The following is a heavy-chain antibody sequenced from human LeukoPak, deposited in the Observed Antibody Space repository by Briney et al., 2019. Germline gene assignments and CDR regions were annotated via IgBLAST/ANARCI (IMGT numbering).Heavy chain of an antibody. CDR3: ARHAVSGWYGFDY. Sequence: SETLSLTCTVSGGSISSYYWSWIRQPPGKGLEWIGYIYTSGSTNYNPSLKSRVTISVDTSKNQFSLKLSSVTAADRAVYYCARHAVSGWYGFDYWGQGTLVTVSS. CDR1: GGSISSYY. V-gene: IGHV4-4*09. D-gene: IGHD6-19*01. CDR2: IYTSGST. J-gene: IGHJ4*02.